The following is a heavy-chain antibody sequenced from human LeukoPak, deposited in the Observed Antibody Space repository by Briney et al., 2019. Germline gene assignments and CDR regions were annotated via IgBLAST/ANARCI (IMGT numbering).Heavy chain of an antibody. J-gene: IGHJ4*02. CDR1: GGSFSGYH. D-gene: IGHD3-22*01. CDR2: INHSGST. CDR3: ARDRHYYDSFDY. Sequence: SETLSLTCAVYGGSFSGYHWSWIRQPPGKGLEWIGEINHSGSTNYNPSLKSRVTISVDTSKNQFSLKLSSVTAADTAVYYCARDRHYYDSFDYWGQGTLVTVSS. V-gene: IGHV4-34*01.